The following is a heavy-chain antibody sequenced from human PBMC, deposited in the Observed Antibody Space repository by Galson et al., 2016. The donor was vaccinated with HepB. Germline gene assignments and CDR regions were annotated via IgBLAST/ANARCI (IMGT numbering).Heavy chain of an antibody. J-gene: IGHJ4*02. V-gene: IGHV3-30*18. CDR3: AKVCGGDCPEGDY. CDR1: GFTFSSYR. CDR2: ISYDGSDK. D-gene: IGHD2-21*02. Sequence: SLRLSCAVSGFTFSSYRMNWVRQAPGKGLEWVTVISYDGSDKYYADSVKGRFTISRDNSKNTVHLQMNSLRPEDTAVYYCAKVCGGDCPEGDYWGQGTLVAVSS.